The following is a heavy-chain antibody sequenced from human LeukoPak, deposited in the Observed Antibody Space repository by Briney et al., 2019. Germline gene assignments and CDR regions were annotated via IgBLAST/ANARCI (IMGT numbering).Heavy chain of an antibody. Sequence: SETLSLTCAVYGGSFSGYYWSWIRQPPGKGLEWIGEINHSGSTNYNPSLKSRVTISVDTSKNQFSLKLSSVTAADTAVYYCARGGWGGSGCDGGNDYWGQGTLVTVSS. CDR1: GGSFSGYY. CDR3: ARGGWGGSGCDGGNDY. CDR2: INHSGST. V-gene: IGHV4-34*01. J-gene: IGHJ4*02. D-gene: IGHD6-19*01.